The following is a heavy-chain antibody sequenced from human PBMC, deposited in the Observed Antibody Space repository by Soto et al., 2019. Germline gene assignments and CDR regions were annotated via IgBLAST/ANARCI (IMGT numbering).Heavy chain of an antibody. CDR3: AAVHVEGTVTYYYGMDV. Sequence: EVQLLESGGGLVQPGGSLRLSCAASGFTFSSYAMSWVRQAPGKGLEWVSAISGSGGNTYYADSVKGRFTISRDNSKNTLYLQMNSLRVEDTAVYYCAAVHVEGTVTYYYGMDVWGQGTTVTVSS. J-gene: IGHJ6*02. CDR1: GFTFSSYA. D-gene: IGHD4-4*01. V-gene: IGHV3-23*01. CDR2: ISGSGGNT.